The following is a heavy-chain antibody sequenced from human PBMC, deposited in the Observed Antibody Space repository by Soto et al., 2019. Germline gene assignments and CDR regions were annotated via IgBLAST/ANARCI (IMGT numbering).Heavy chain of an antibody. J-gene: IGHJ5*02. D-gene: IGHD2-8*01. Sequence: PSDTLSLTGAVSGVSISSTNWWTWVRQAPGKGLEWIGEMWTSGGTTYNPSLQHRVTLSVDNSKNHLSLTLSSVTDADTAIYYCGRCLKRSNGGRFDPWGKGALVTVSS. CDR2: MWTSGGT. CDR1: GVSISSTNW. CDR3: GRCLKRSNGGRFDP. V-gene: IGHV4-4*02.